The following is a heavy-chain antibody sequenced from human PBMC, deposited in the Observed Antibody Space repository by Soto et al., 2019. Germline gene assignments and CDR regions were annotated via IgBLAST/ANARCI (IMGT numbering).Heavy chain of an antibody. CDR3: ARGDSSSWSSYYYYGMDV. Sequence: QVQLVQSGAEVKKPGASVKVSCKASGYTFTSYYMHWVRQAPGQGLEWMGIINSSGGSTSYAQKFQGRVTMTRDTSTSTVYMELSSLRSEDTAVYYCARGDSSSWSSYYYYGMDVWGQGTTVTVSS. CDR2: INSSGGST. D-gene: IGHD6-13*01. CDR1: GYTFTSYY. V-gene: IGHV1-46*01. J-gene: IGHJ6*02.